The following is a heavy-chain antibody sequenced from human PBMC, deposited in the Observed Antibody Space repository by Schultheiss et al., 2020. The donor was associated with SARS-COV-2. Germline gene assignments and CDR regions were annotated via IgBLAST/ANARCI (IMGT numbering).Heavy chain of an antibody. D-gene: IGHD3-22*01. Sequence: SLKVSCAASGFTFSSCSMNWVRQAPGKGLEWVSSISSSSNYIYYADSVKGRFTISRDNAKNSLYLQMNSLRAGDTAVYYCARAGSGYYYEGEYYYYGMDVWGQGTTVTISS. CDR2: ISSSSNYI. V-gene: IGHV3-21*01. J-gene: IGHJ6*02. CDR3: ARAGSGYYYEGEYYYYGMDV. CDR1: GFTFSSCS.